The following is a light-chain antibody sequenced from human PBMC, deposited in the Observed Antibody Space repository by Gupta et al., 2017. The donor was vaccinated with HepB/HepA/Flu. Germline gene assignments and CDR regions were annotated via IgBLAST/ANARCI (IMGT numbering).Light chain of an antibody. CDR1: RSHIGNNS. CDR3: GTWDGRLNAWV. V-gene: IGLV1-51*01. CDR2: DNN. J-gene: IGLJ3*02. Sequence: QSVLTQPPSVSAAPGQKVTIPCSGSRSHIGNNSVSWYQQLPGIAPKLLIYDNNNRPSGIPDRFSGSKSGTSATLGITGLQTGDEADYYCGTWDGRLNAWVFGGGTKLTVL.